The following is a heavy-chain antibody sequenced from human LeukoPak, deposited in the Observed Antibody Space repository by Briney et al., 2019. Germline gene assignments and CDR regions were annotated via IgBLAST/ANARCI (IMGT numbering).Heavy chain of an antibody. CDR1: GLTFSNYG. CDR3: ARDLLGWELHYFDY. Sequence: GGSLRLSCEACGLTFSNYGMSWVRQAPGKGLEWVFGINWNGGTTVYADSVKGRFTISRDNAKNSLYLQMNSLRAEDTAVYYCARDLLGWELHYFDYWGQGTLVTVSS. V-gene: IGHV3-20*04. D-gene: IGHD1-26*01. J-gene: IGHJ4*02. CDR2: INWNGGTT.